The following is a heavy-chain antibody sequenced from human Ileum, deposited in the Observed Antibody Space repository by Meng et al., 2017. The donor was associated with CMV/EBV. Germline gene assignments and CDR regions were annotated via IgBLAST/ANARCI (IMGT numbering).Heavy chain of an antibody. D-gene: IGHD6-13*01. CDR3: VRASWYFDF. J-gene: IGHJ4*02. Sequence: VQLVPSDTEVEQPGTSGNVCCKTCAYTFSANQFHLVRHARGPGLEWMWSIYPQDGGTVFTQKFQDRVTLTRDTSITTAYMKLSGLTSDYTAIYYCVRASWYFDFWGEGTLVTVSS. CDR1: AYTFSANQ. V-gene: IGHV1-2*02. CDR2: IYPQDGGT.